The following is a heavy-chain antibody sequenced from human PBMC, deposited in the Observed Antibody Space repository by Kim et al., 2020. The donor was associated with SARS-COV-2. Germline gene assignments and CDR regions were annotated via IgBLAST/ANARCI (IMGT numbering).Heavy chain of an antibody. Sequence: AQKFQGRVTMTRDTSTSTVYMELGSLRSEDTAVYYCARGCVYSSGCPLDYWGQGTLVTVSS. J-gene: IGHJ4*02. D-gene: IGHD6-19*01. V-gene: IGHV1-46*01. CDR3: ARGCVYSSGCPLDY.